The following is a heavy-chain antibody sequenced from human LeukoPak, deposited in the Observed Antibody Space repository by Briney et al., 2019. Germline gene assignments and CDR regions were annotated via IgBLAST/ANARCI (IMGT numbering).Heavy chain of an antibody. D-gene: IGHD3-22*01. CDR3: ARASYYYDTTGLGAVDI. J-gene: IGHJ3*02. V-gene: IGHV3-9*01. Sequence: GGSLRLSCAASGFTFNDHAMYWVRQAPGKGLEWVSGINWNSDNIGYADSVKGRFTISRDDAKNSLFLQMNSLRAEDTALYHCARASYYYDTTGLGAVDIWGQGTMVTVSS. CDR2: INWNSDNI. CDR1: GFTFNDHA.